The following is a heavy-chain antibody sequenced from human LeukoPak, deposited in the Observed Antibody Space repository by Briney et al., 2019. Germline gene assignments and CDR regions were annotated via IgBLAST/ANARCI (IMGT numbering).Heavy chain of an antibody. Sequence: SETLSLTCTVSGGSISYSYWTWIRQPPGKGLEWIGYICYIGTANYNPSLKSRVTISLDTSKNQFSLKLRSVTAADTAVYYCARGDYGVDHWGQGTLVTVSS. J-gene: IGHJ4*02. D-gene: IGHD4-17*01. V-gene: IGHV4-59*01. CDR2: ICYIGTA. CDR1: GGSISYSY. CDR3: ARGDYGVDH.